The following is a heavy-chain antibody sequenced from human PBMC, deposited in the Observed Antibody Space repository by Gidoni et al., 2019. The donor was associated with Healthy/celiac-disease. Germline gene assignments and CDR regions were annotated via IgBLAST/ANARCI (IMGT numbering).Heavy chain of an antibody. CDR3: ANKLGYCSGGSCEGSSWYFDL. D-gene: IGHD2-15*01. CDR2: MSGSSGST. Sequence: EVHPLVAGGGVVQPGGSLRPSCAVSGSTFTRYAMRWVRQAPGKGLESVSAMSGSSGSTYYADSVKGRFTLSRDNSKNTLYLQMNSLRAEDTAVYYCANKLGYCSGGSCEGSSWYFDLWGRGTLVTVSS. CDR1: GSTFTRYA. V-gene: IGHV3-23*01. J-gene: IGHJ2*01.